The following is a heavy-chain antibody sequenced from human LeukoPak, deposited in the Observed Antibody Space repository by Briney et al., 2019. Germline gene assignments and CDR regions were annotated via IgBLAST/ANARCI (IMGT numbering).Heavy chain of an antibody. Sequence: PGGSLRLSCAASGFTFSDYYMSWIRQAPGKGLEWVSYISGNGNTIYYADSVKGRFTISRDNAKNSLYLQMNSLRAEDTAVYYCARAQWELPVDYWGQGTLVTVSS. D-gene: IGHD1-26*01. J-gene: IGHJ4*02. CDR3: ARAQWELPVDY. V-gene: IGHV3-11*01. CDR2: ISGNGNTI. CDR1: GFTFSDYY.